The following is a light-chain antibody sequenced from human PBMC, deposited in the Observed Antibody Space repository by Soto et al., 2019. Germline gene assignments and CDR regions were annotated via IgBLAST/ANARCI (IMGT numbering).Light chain of an antibody. CDR2: EVS. J-gene: IGLJ3*02. CDR3: SSYTCSSTLGEWV. CDR1: SSDVGGYNY. Sequence: QSALTQPTSVSGSPGQSITISCTGTSSDVGGYNYVSWYQQHPGKAPKLMIYEVSNRPSGVSNRFSGSKSGNTASLTISGLQAEDEADYYCSSYTCSSTLGEWVFAGGTKLTVL. V-gene: IGLV2-14*01.